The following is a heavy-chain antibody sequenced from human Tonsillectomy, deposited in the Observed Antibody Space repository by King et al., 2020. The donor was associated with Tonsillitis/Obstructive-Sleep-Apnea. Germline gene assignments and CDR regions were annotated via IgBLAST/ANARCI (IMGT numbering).Heavy chain of an antibody. Sequence: VQLQESGGGVVPPGGSLRLSCAASGFTFSGYAIHWLRPAPGKGLEWVAVISFDGNIKNYVESVQGRFTISRDNAKYTMYLQMNSLRAEDTAVYYCARDIIAMAGTDDDWGQGTLVTVSS. V-gene: IGHV3-30*04. J-gene: IGHJ4*02. CDR1: GFTFSGYA. CDR3: ARDIIAMAGTDDD. CDR2: ISFDGNIK. D-gene: IGHD6-19*01.